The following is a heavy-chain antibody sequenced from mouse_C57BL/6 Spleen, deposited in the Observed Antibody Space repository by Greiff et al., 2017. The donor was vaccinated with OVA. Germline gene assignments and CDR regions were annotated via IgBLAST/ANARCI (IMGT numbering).Heavy chain of an antibody. J-gene: IGHJ2*01. CDR1: GFTFSSYA. D-gene: IGHD2-4*01. CDR2: ISDGGSYT. Sequence: DVHLVESGGGLVKPGGSLKLSCAASGFTFSSYAMSWVRQTPEKRLEWVATISDGGSYTYYPDNVKGRFTISRDNAKNNLYLQMSHLKSEDTAMYYCARSYDSEGNFDYWGQGTTLTVSS. V-gene: IGHV5-4*01. CDR3: ARSYDSEGNFDY.